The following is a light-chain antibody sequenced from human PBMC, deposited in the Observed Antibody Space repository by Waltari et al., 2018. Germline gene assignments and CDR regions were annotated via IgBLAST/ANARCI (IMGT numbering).Light chain of an antibody. Sequence: IQMTQSPSSVSASMGDTVTISCRASQDILSWLAWFQQKPGTAPKLLIYGASNLKGGVPSRFSGSGSGTHFTLSISSLHPEDFATYYCQQVHSFPFTFGPGTKVDLK. J-gene: IGKJ3*01. V-gene: IGKV1-12*01. CDR2: GAS. CDR3: QQVHSFPFT. CDR1: QDILSW.